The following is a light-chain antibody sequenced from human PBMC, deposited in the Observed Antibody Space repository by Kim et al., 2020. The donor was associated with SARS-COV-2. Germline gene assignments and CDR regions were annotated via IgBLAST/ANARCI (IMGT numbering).Light chain of an antibody. CDR1: QSVSSY. J-gene: IGKJ4*01. Sequence: SPGERATLSSRASQSVSSYLAWYQQKPGQAPRLLIYDASNRATGIPARFSGSGSGTDFTLTISSLEPEDFAVYYCQQRSNWGPLTFGGGTKVDIK. CDR3: QQRSNWGPLT. V-gene: IGKV3-11*01. CDR2: DAS.